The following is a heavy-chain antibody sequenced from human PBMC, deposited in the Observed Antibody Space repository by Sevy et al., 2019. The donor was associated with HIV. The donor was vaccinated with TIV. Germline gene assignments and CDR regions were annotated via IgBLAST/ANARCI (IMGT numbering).Heavy chain of an antibody. CDR1: GFTFSSYA. CDR3: ALGGYYYDSSGYYTLDY. CDR2: ISGSGGST. J-gene: IGHJ4*02. V-gene: IGHV3-23*01. D-gene: IGHD3-22*01. Sequence: GGSLRLSCAASGFTFSSYAMNWVRQGPGMGLEWVSGISGSGGSTYYADSVKGRFTISKDISKNTLYLQMNSLRAEDTALYYCALGGYYYDSSGYYTLDYWGQRTRVTVSS.